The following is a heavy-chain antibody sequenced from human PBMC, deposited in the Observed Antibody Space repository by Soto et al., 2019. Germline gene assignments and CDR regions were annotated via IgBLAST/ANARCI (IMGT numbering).Heavy chain of an antibody. CDR3: ARVRGILYWFSGMDV. CDR1: GYAFNGYG. V-gene: IGHV1-18*01. CDR2: ISAYNGNS. D-gene: IGHD2-8*02. Sequence: ASVKVSCKASGYAFNGYGISWVRQAPGQGLEWMGWISAYNGNSNYAQKFQDRVTMTTDSSTTTGYMELRNLISDDTAVYYCARVRGILYWFSGMDVWGLGTTDTVSS. J-gene: IGHJ6*02.